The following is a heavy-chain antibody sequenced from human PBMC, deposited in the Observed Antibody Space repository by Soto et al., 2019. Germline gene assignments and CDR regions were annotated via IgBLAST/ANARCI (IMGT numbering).Heavy chain of an antibody. CDR1: GGSISSYY. CDR3: AGGKYYYDSSGYPDY. V-gene: IGHV4-59*08. D-gene: IGHD3-22*01. Sequence: SETLSLTCTVSGGSISSYYGSWIRQPPGKGLEWIGYIYYSGSTNYNPSLKSRVTISVDTSKNQFSLKLSSVTAADTAVYYCAGGKYYYDSSGYPDYWGQGTLVT. J-gene: IGHJ4*02. CDR2: IYYSGST.